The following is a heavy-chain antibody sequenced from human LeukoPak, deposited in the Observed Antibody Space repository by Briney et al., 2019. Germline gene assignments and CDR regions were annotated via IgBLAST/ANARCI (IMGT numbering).Heavy chain of an antibody. CDR2: ISGSGGST. V-gene: IGHV3-23*01. J-gene: IGHJ4*02. CDR3: AYSSSSIDY. CDR1: GFTFSRYA. Sequence: GGSLRLSCAASGFTFSRYAMTWVRQAPGKGLEWVSAISGSGGSTYYADSVKGRFTISRDNSKNTLYLQMNSLRAEDTAVYYCAYSSSSIDYWGQGTLVTVSS. D-gene: IGHD6-6*01.